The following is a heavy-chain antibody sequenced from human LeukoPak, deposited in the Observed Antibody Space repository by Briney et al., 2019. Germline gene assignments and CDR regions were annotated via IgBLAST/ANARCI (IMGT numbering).Heavy chain of an antibody. D-gene: IGHD2-2*01. J-gene: IGHJ4*02. Sequence: PSETLSLTCTVSGGSISSGDYYWSWIRQPPGKGLEWIGYIYYSGSTYYNPSLKSRVTISVDTSKNQFSLKLSSVTAADTAVYYCARGPGIGYCSSTSCYRFDYWGQGTLVTVSS. CDR2: IYYSGST. CDR3: ARGPGIGYCSSTSCYRFDY. V-gene: IGHV4-30-4*08. CDR1: GGSISSGDYY.